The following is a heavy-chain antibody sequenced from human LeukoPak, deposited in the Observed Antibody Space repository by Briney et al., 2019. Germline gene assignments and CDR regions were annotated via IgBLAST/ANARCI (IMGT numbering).Heavy chain of an antibody. J-gene: IGHJ5*02. CDR2: IYYGGST. CDR1: GGSVSSGSYY. D-gene: IGHD2-2*01. V-gene: IGHV4-61*01. Sequence: SETLSLTCTVSGGSVSSGSYYWSWIRQPPGKGLEWIGYIYYGGSTNYNPSLKSRVTISVDTSKNQFSLELSSVTAADTAVYYCARVGPAADRGNNWFDPWGQGTLVTVSS. CDR3: ARVGPAADRGNNWFDP.